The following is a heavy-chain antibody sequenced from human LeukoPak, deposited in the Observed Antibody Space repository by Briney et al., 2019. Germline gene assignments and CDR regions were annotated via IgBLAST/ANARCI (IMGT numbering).Heavy chain of an antibody. CDR3: ARGDDSGYDEGGFDY. CDR1: GGSFSGYY. J-gene: IGHJ4*02. CDR2: ITHSGST. V-gene: IGHV4-34*01. Sequence: PSETLSLTCAVYGGSFSGYYWSWIRQPPGKGLEWIGEITHSGSTNYNPSLKSRVTISVDTSKNQFSLKLSSVTAADTAVYYCARGDDSGYDEGGFDYWGQGTLVTVSS. D-gene: IGHD5-12*01.